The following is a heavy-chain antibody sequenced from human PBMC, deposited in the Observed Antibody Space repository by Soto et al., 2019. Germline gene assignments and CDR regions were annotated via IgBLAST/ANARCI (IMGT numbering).Heavy chain of an antibody. CDR3: AGTVVVTYYDILTGYYTHSYYYYYGMDV. D-gene: IGHD3-9*01. V-gene: IGHV3-48*03. J-gene: IGHJ6*02. Sequence: PGGSLRLSCAASGFTFSSYAMSWVRQAPGKGLEWVSTISSSGSTIYYADSVKGRFTISRDNAKNSLYLQMNSLRAEDTAVYYCAGTVVVTYYDILTGYYTHSYYYYYGMDVWGQGTTVTVSS. CDR2: ISSSGSTI. CDR1: GFTFSSYA.